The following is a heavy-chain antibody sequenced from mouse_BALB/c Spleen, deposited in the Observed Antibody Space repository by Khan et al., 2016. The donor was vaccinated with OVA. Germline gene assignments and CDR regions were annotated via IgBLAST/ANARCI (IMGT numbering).Heavy chain of an antibody. Sequence: QVQLKQSGAELVRPGTSVKVSCKASGYAFSDYLIEWVKQRPGQGLEWIGVINPGSGNTNYTEKFKGKATLTADKSSSTAYMQLSSLTADDSAGSFCARGGYGTLAYWGQGTPVTVSA. CDR1: GYAFSDYL. V-gene: IGHV1-54*01. D-gene: IGHD2-1*01. CDR2: INPGSGNT. CDR3: ARGGYGTLAY. J-gene: IGHJ3*01.